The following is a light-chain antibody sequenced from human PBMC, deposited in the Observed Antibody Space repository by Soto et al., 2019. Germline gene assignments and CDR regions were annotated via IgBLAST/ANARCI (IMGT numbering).Light chain of an antibody. CDR3: EVWDDIPSGLVL. CDR1: GSNIGSNS. V-gene: IGLV1-44*01. CDR2: GDN. J-gene: IGLJ2*01. Sequence: QSVLTQPPSASGTPGQSVTISCSGSGSNIGSNSVNWYQQFPGTAPKLLIYGDNRRPSGVPDRFTGSKSGTSASLAISGLQSEDEADYYCEVWDDIPSGLVLFGGGTKLTVL.